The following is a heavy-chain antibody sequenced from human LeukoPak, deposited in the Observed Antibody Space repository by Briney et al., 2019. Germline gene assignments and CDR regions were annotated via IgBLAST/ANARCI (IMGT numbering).Heavy chain of an antibody. V-gene: IGHV3-33*01. Sequence: GGSLRLSCAASGFTFSSYGMHWVRQAPGKGLEWVVVIWYDGSNKYYADSVKGRFTISRDNAKNTLYLQMNSLRAEDTAVYYCARDVSYSPYDSSGYYYWGQGTLVTVSS. CDR2: IWYDGSNK. D-gene: IGHD3-22*01. CDR1: GFTFSSYG. CDR3: ARDVSYSPYDSSGYYY. J-gene: IGHJ4*02.